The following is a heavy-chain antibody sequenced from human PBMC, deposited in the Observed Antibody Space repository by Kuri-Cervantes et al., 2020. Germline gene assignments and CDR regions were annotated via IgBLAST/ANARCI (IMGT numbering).Heavy chain of an antibody. CDR2: IKQDGSEK. CDR1: GFTFSDYY. CDR3: AKGLEGTAGHKYFHH. Sequence: ETLSLTCAASGFTFSDYYMSWVRQAPGKGLEWVANIKQDGSEKYYVDSVKGRFTISRDNAKNSLYLQMNSLRAEDTARYYCAKGLEGTAGHKYFHHWGQGTLVTVSS. J-gene: IGHJ1*01. D-gene: IGHD3-3*01. V-gene: IGHV3-7*03.